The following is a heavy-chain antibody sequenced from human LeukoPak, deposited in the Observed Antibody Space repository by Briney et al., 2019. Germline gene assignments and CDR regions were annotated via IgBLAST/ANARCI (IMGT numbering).Heavy chain of an antibody. CDR1: GFTFSSYG. CDR2: IWYDGSNK. J-gene: IGHJ4*02. CDR3: AREKAVYSSGARALDY. V-gene: IGHV3-33*08. Sequence: PGGSLRLSCAASGFTFSSYGMHWVRQAPGKGLEWVAVIWYDGSNKYYADSVKGRFTISRDNSKNTLYLQMNSLRAEDTAVYYCAREKAVYSSGARALDYWGQGTLVTVSS. D-gene: IGHD6-25*01.